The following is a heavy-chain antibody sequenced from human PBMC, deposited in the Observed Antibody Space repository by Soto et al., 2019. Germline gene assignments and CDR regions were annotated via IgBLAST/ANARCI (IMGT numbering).Heavy chain of an antibody. J-gene: IGHJ4*02. CDR3: ARGPISLQTLYYFDY. CDR2: IYYSGST. V-gene: IGHV4-30-4*01. Sequence: QVQLQESGPGLVKPSQTLSLTCTVSGGSISSGDYYWSWIRQPPGKGLEWIGYIYYSGSTYYNPSLKSRVTISVDTSKNQFSLKLSSVTAADTAVYYCARGPISLQTLYYFDYWGQGTLVTVSS. CDR1: GGSISSGDYY.